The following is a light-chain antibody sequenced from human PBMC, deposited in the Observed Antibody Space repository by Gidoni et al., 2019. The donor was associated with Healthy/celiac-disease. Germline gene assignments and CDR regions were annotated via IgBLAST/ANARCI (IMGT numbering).Light chain of an antibody. Sequence: DIVSTQPPGTLSLSPGERATLSCRASQSVSSSYLAWYQQKPGQAPRLLIYGASSRATGIPDRFSGSGSGTDFTLTISRLEPEDFAVYYCQQYGSSPWTFGQGTKVEIK. CDR3: QQYGSSPWT. CDR2: GAS. V-gene: IGKV3-20*01. CDR1: QSVSSSY. J-gene: IGKJ1*01.